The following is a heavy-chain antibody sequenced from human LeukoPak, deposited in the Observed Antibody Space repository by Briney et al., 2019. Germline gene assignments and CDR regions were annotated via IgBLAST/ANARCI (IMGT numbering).Heavy chain of an antibody. CDR2: IYYSGST. CDR1: GGSISSGGYY. J-gene: IGHJ3*02. V-gene: IGHV4-31*03. Sequence: SETLSLTCTVSGGSISSGGYYWSWIRQHPGKGLEWIGYIYYSGSTYYNPSLKSRVTISVDTSKNQFSLKLSSATAADTAVYYCARALPDAFDIWGQGTMVTVSS. CDR3: ARALPDAFDI.